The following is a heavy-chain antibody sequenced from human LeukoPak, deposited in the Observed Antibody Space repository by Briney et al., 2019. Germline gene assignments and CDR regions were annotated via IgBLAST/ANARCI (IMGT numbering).Heavy chain of an antibody. Sequence: SETLSLTCTVSGGSISSGSYYSSWIRQPAGKGLEWIGRIYTSGSTNYNPSLKSRVTISVDTSKNQFSLKLSSVTAADTAVYYCARAYCGGDCYGPLAFDIWGQGTMVTVSS. J-gene: IGHJ3*02. V-gene: IGHV4-61*02. CDR2: IYTSGST. CDR1: GGSISSGSYY. CDR3: ARAYCGGDCYGPLAFDI. D-gene: IGHD2-21*01.